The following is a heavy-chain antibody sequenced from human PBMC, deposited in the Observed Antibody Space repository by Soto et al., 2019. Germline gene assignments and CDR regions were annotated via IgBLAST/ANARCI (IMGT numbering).Heavy chain of an antibody. CDR1: GFSFSSYA. CDR3: AKESMPEHYGDTLFDH. Sequence: EVQLLESGGGLVQPGGSLRLSCEASGFSFSSYALSWVRQAPGKGLEWVSTFSAGGRAYYADSVKGRFTIAKDFSKNTLHPQTNSLRAEDTAVYYCAKESMPEHYGDTLFDHWGQGTRVTVSS. J-gene: IGHJ4*02. CDR2: FSAGGRA. D-gene: IGHD4-17*01. V-gene: IGHV3-23*01.